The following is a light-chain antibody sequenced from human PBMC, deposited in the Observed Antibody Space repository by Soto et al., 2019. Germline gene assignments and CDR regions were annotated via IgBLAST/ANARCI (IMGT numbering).Light chain of an antibody. J-gene: IGLJ1*01. Sequence: QSVLTQDASVSGSPGQSITISCTGTSSDVGGFNYVSWYQQHPGKAPKLMIYDVFTRPSGVSNRFSGSKSGNTASLTISALQAEDEADYYFTSWTSTSTYVFGSGTKVTVL. V-gene: IGLV2-14*03. CDR1: SSDVGGFNY. CDR2: DVF. CDR3: TSWTSTSTYV.